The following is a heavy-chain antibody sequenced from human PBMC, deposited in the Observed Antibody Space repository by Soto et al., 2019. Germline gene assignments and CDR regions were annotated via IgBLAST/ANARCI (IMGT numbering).Heavy chain of an antibody. CDR2: ISSSSSYI. CDR3: ARDPFSTSEYSSSGVDY. D-gene: IGHD6-6*01. V-gene: IGHV3-21*01. J-gene: IGHJ4*02. Sequence: GGSLRLSCAASGFTFSSYSMNWVRQAPGKGLEWVSSISSSSSYIYYADSVKGRFTISRDNAKNSLYLQMNSLRAEDTAVYYCARDPFSTSEYSSSGVDYWGQGTLVTVSS. CDR1: GFTFSSYS.